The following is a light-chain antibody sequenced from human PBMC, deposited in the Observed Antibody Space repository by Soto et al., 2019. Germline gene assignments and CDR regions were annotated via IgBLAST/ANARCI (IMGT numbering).Light chain of an antibody. Sequence: EIGMTQSPATLSVSPGERATLSCRASQSVSSNLAFYQQKPGQAPRLLIYGAPTRATGIPASVSCSGSGTEFTLTISSLQSEDYAVSYCQQYNNRPPITFGQGTRLEIK. J-gene: IGKJ5*01. CDR3: QQYNNRPPIT. CDR1: QSVSSN. CDR2: GAP. V-gene: IGKV3-15*01.